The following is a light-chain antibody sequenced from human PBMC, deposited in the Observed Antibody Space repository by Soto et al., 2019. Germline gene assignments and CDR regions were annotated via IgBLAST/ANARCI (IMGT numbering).Light chain of an antibody. J-gene: IGLJ2*01. CDR2: EGS. CDR3: CSYAGSSTPVV. V-gene: IGLV2-23*01. Sequence: QSVLTQPASVSGSPGQSVTISCTGTSSDVGSYNLVSWYQQQPGKAPKLMIYEGSKRPSGVSNRFSGSKSGNTASLTISGLQADDDDDYYCCSYAGSSTPVVFGGGTKLTVL. CDR1: SSDVGSYNL.